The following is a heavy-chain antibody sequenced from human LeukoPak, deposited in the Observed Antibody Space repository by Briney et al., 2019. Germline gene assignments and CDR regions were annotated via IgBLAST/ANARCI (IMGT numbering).Heavy chain of an antibody. Sequence: SETLSLTCSVSGGSISSYYWSWIRQPAGKGLEYIGRIYPSGSTNYNPSLKSRVTMSVDTSKNQFSLRLTSVTAADTAVYFCARPQRSGWYEAAYDIWGQGTMVTVSS. CDR3: ARPQRSGWYEAAYDI. J-gene: IGHJ3*02. CDR2: IYPSGST. D-gene: IGHD6-19*01. V-gene: IGHV4-4*07. CDR1: GGSISSYY.